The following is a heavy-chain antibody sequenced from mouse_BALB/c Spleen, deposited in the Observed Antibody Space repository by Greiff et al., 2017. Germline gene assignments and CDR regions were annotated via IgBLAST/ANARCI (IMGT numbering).Heavy chain of an antibody. D-gene: IGHD3-2*01. V-gene: IGHV6-6*02. CDR3: TRPRQLGLRFAY. CDR1: GFTFSNYW. Sequence: EVQLVESGGGLVQPGGSMKLSCVASGFTFSNYWVNWVRQSPEKGLEWVAEIRLKSNNYATHYAESVKGRFTISRDDSKSSVYLQMNNLRAEDTGIYYCTRPRQLGLRFAYWGQGTLVTVSA. J-gene: IGHJ3*01. CDR2: IRLKSNNYAT.